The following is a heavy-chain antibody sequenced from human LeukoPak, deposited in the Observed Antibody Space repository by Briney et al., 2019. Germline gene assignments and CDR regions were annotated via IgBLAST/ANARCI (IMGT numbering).Heavy chain of an antibody. D-gene: IGHD3-22*01. Sequence: SETLSLTCTVSGGSISSGSYYWSWIRQPAGKGLEWIGRIYTSGSTNYNPSLKSRVTISVDTSKNQFSLKLSSVTAADTAVYYCAREGGEESYYDSSGDAFDIWGQGTMVTVSS. CDR2: IYTSGST. CDR1: GGSISSGSYY. J-gene: IGHJ3*02. V-gene: IGHV4-61*02. CDR3: AREGGEESYYDSSGDAFDI.